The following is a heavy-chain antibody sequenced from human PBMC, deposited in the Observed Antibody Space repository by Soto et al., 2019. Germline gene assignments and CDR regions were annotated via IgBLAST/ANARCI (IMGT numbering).Heavy chain of an antibody. CDR2: ISSSSTTK. D-gene: IGHD2-15*01. CDR3: ARDGCSGSNCLNWIDP. J-gene: IGHJ5*02. Sequence: EVQLVESGGGLVQPGGSLRLSCAASGFTFSSYSMNWVRQAPGKGLEWVSYISSSSTTKYYADSVKGRFTISRDNAKXXLYLQMNSLRAEDTAVYYCARDGCSGSNCLNWIDPWGQGTLVTVSS. V-gene: IGHV3-48*01. CDR1: GFTFSSYS.